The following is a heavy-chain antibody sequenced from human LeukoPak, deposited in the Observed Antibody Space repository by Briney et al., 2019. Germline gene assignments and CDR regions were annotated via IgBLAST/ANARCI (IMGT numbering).Heavy chain of an antibody. CDR2: ISSSSSTI. V-gene: IGHV3-48*01. CDR1: GFTFSSYS. J-gene: IGHJ4*02. CDR3: AKDPPPGRY. Sequence: PGGSLRLSCAASGFTFSSYSMNWVRQAPGKGLEWVSYISSSSSTIYYADSVKGRFTISRDNSKNTLYLQMNSLRAEDTAVYYCAKDPPPGRYWGQGTLVTVSS.